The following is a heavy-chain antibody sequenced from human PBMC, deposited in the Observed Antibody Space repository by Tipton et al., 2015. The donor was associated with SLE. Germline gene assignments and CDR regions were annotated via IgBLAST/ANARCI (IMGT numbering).Heavy chain of an antibody. D-gene: IGHD4-11*01. CDR1: GGSMSSYY. V-gene: IGHV4-34*01. CDR3: AGLGEDYTVRWYFDY. J-gene: IGHJ4*02. Sequence: TLSLTCTVSGGSMSSYYWSWIRQPPGTGLEWIGEINHSGSTNYNPSLKSRVTISVDTSKNQFSLKLSSVTAADTAAYYCAGLGEDYTVRWYFDYWGQGTLVTVSS. CDR2: INHSGST.